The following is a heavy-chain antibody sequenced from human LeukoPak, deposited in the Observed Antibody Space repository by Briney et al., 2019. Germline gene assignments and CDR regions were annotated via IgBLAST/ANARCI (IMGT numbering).Heavy chain of an antibody. V-gene: IGHV4-61*02. CDR3: ARGLGSGSYYGS. J-gene: IGHJ5*02. Sequence: SETLSLTCTVSGGSISSGSYYWSWIRQPAGKGLEWIGRIYTSGSTNYNPSLKSRVTISVDTSKNQFSLKLSSVTAADTAVYYCARGLGSGSYYGSWGQGTLVTVSS. CDR1: GGSISSGSYY. D-gene: IGHD3-10*01. CDR2: IYTSGST.